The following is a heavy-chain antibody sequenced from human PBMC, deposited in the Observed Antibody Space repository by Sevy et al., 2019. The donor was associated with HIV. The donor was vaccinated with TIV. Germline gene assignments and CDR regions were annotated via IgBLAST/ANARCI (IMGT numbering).Heavy chain of an antibody. Sequence: ASVKVSCKISGYKVDMYGIAWVRQAPGQGLEWMGWISTYNGNTNYAQNFQGRVTMTTDTSTSVVYMELGRLRPDDTAVYYCARATGMAVAGTGRYLDFWGQGTLVTVSS. D-gene: IGHD6-19*01. V-gene: IGHV1-18*04. CDR2: ISTYNGNT. CDR3: ARATGMAVAGTGRYLDF. CDR1: GYKVDMYG. J-gene: IGHJ4*01.